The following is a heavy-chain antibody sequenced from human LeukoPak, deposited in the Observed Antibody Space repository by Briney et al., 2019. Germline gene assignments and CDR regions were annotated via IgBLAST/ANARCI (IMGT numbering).Heavy chain of an antibody. V-gene: IGHV3-21*01. J-gene: IGHJ4*02. Sequence: GGSLRLSCAASGFTSSSYSMNWVRQAPGKELEWVSSISSSSSYIYYADSVKGRFTISRDNAKNSLYLQMNSLRAEDTAVYYCARGSAMVTPDYWGRGTLVTVSS. D-gene: IGHD5-18*01. CDR3: ARGSAMVTPDY. CDR1: GFTSSSYS. CDR2: ISSSSSYI.